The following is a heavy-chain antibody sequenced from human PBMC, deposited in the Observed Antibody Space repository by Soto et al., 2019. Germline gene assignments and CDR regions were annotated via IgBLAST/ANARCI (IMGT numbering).Heavy chain of an antibody. J-gene: IGHJ6*02. CDR2: ISGSGGST. D-gene: IGHD3-22*01. CDR3: AKDVGFYYYDSSGEDV. V-gene: IGHV3-23*01. Sequence: GGSLRLSCAASGFTFSSYAMSWVRQAPGKGLEWVSAISGSGGSTYYADSVKGRFTISRDNSKNTLYLQMNSLRAEDTAVYYGAKDVGFYYYDSSGEDVWGQGTTVTVSS. CDR1: GFTFSSYA.